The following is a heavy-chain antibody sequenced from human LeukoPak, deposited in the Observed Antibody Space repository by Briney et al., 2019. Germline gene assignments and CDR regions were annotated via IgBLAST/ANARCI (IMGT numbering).Heavy chain of an antibody. CDR2: IYYSWST. J-gene: IGHJ4*02. V-gene: IGHV4-59*01. CDR3: ARRTHSSAHFDY. Sequence: SETLSLTCTVSGGSISSYYWSWIRHPPGQGLELIGYIYYSWSTNYNPSLNIRVTISVDTSKNQFSLKLSSATAADTAVYSCARRTHSSAHFDYWGQGTLVTVSS. D-gene: IGHD3-22*01. CDR1: GGSISSYY.